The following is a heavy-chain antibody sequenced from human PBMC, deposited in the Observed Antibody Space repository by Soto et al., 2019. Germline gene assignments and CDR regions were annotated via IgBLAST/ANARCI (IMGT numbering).Heavy chain of an antibody. D-gene: IGHD3-16*02. CDR1: GDPVSSGSYF. J-gene: IGHJ6*02. CDR3: ARQPGGESSLLGNYYHSMDV. Sequence: SETLSLTCTVSGDPVSSGSYFWSWVRQPPGKGLEWIGYIYYSGSTKYNPSLKSRITMPVDTSENLFSLKLSSVTAADTAVDYCARQPGGESSLLGNYYHSMDVWGHGTAVTVSS. CDR2: IYYSGST. V-gene: IGHV4-61*01.